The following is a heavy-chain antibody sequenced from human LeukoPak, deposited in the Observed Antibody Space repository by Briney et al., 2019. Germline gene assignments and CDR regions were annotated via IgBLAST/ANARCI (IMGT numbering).Heavy chain of an antibody. CDR2: IKQDGSEK. J-gene: IGHJ4*02. D-gene: IGHD3-22*01. CDR3: ARDHDYYDSSGYFYYFDY. CDR1: GFTFSSYW. Sequence: GGSLRLSCAASGFTFSSYWMGWVRQALGKGLEWVANIKQDGSEKYYVDSVKGRFTISRDNAKNSLYLQMNSLRAEDTAVYYCARDHDYYDSSGYFYYFDYWGQGTLVTVSS. V-gene: IGHV3-7*01.